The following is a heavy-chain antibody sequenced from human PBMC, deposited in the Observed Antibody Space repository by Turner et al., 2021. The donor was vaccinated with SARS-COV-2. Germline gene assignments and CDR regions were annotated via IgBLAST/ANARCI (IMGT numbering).Heavy chain of an antibody. D-gene: IGHD3-16*01. J-gene: IGHJ4*02. CDR3: VGAFLGN. V-gene: IGHV3-15*04. Sequence: EVQLLESGGGLVKPGGSLRLSCAAFGFTFANAWMSWVRQAPGKGLEWVGHIASKTDGGATYYAAPVKGRFTISRDDSKTTLFLQMTSLKAEDTAVYYCVGAFLGNWGQGTLVTVSS. CDR1: GFTFANAW. CDR2: IASKTDGGAT.